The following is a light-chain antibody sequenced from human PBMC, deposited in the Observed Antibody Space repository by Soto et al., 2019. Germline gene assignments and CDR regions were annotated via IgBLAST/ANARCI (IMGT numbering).Light chain of an antibody. J-gene: IGLJ3*02. CDR1: SSDVGSYNR. Sequence: QSALTQPPSVSGSPGQSVTISCTGTSSDVGSYNRVSWYQQPPGTAPTLMIYEVSNRPSGVPDRFSGSKSGNTASLTISGLQAEDEADYYCSLYTSSSTSWVFGGGTKLTVL. CDR2: EVS. CDR3: SLYTSSSTSWV. V-gene: IGLV2-18*01.